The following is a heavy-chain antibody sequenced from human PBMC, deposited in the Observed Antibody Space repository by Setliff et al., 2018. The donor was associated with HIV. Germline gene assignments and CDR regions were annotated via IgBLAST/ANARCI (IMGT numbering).Heavy chain of an antibody. CDR1: GGSISSGGYY. CDR3: ARHYGAVKSVVTVVAKYFPH. CDR2: IYYSGST. J-gene: IGHJ1*01. Sequence: SETLSLTCTVSGGSISSGGYYWSWIRQHPGKGLEWIGYIYYSGSTYYNPSLKSRVTISVDTSKNQFSLKLSSVTAADTAVYYCARHYGAVKSVVTVVAKYFPHWGQGTLVTVSS. D-gene: IGHD2-21*02. V-gene: IGHV4-31*03.